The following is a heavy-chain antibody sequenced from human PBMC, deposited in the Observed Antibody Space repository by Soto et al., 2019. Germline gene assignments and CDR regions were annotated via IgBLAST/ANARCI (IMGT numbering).Heavy chain of an antibody. J-gene: IGHJ6*02. V-gene: IGHV3-43*01. CDR2: ISWDGGST. CDR1: GFTFDDYT. Sequence: HPGGSLRLSCAASGFTFDDYTMHWVRQAPGKGLEWVSLISWDGGSTYYADSVKGRFTISRDNSKNSLYLQMNSLRTEDTALYYCAKDITPPEGVVDIYYYGMDVWGQGTTVTVSS. D-gene: IGHD3-3*01. CDR3: AKDITPPEGVVDIYYYGMDV.